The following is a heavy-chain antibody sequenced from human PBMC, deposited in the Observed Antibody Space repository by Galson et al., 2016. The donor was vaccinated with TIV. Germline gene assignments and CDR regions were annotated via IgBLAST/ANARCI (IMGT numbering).Heavy chain of an antibody. CDR2: IYHTGNT. CDR1: GGSISSSY. D-gene: IGHD3-16*01. Sequence: TLSLTCTVSGGSISSSYWTWIRQPPGKGLEWIGYIYHTGNTIYNPSLKSRVAISLDTSKNQFSLKLSSVTAADTALYYCAREGSADYDWGRAHFDYWGQGTLVTVSS. V-gene: IGHV4-59*12. CDR3: AREGSADYDWGRAHFDY. J-gene: IGHJ4*02.